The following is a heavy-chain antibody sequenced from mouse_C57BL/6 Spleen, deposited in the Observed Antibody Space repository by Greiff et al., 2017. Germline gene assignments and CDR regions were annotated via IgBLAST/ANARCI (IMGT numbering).Heavy chain of an antibody. Sequence: QVQLQQPGAELVKPGASVKLSCKASGYTFTSYWMHWVKQRPGQGLEWIGMIHPNSGSTNYNEKFKSKATLTVDESSSTAYMQLSSLTSEDSAVYYCARGDVYWYFDVWGTGTTVTVSS. CDR2: IHPNSGST. J-gene: IGHJ1*03. CDR1: GYTFTSYW. CDR3: ARGDVYWYFDV. V-gene: IGHV1-64*01.